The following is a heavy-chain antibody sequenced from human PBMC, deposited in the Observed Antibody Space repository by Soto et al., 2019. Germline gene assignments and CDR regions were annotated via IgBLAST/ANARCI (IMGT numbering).Heavy chain of an antibody. CDR2: IIPISSTT. D-gene: IGHD7-27*01. CDR3: AKKLGIDPFGSYGLDV. CDR1: EGTFNSYA. Sequence: QAQVVQSGAEVRKPGSSVKLSCKASEGTFNSYAIAWVRQAPGQGLEWMGEIIPISSTTKSAHKFQDRVTISADGSSSTVHMELRSLKSEDTAIYFCAKKLGIDPFGSYGLDVWGQGTTSPSP. J-gene: IGHJ6*02. V-gene: IGHV1-69*01.